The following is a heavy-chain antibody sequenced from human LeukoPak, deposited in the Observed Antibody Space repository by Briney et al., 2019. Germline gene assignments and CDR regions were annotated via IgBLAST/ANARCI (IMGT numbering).Heavy chain of an antibody. J-gene: IGHJ3*02. CDR1: GYTFTGYY. Sequence: ASVKVSCKASGYTFTGYYMHWVRQAPGQGLEWMGWINPNSGGTNYAQKFQGRVTMTRDTSISTAYMELSRLRSDDTAVYYCARDGKAMATITAYAFDIWGQGTMVTVSS. CDR2: INPNSGGT. V-gene: IGHV1-2*02. D-gene: IGHD5-24*01. CDR3: ARDGKAMATITAYAFDI.